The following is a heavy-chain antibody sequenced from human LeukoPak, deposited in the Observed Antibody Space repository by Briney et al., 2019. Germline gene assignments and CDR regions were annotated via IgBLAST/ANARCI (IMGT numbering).Heavy chain of an antibody. CDR2: ISAYNGNT. CDR1: GYTFTSYG. CDR3: ARNRDPSSYYYDSSGYPIFDY. Sequence: ASVKVSCKASGYTFTSYGISWVRQAPGQGLEWMGWISAYNGNTNYAQKLQGRVTMTTDTSTSTAYMELRSLRSDDTAVYYCARNRDPSSYYYDSSGYPIFDYWGQGTLATVSS. V-gene: IGHV1-18*01. D-gene: IGHD3-22*01. J-gene: IGHJ4*02.